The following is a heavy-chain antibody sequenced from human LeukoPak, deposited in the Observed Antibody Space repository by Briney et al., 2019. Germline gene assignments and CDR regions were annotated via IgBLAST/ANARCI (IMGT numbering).Heavy chain of an antibody. CDR3: AKGKDPYYYGSGSFDY. D-gene: IGHD3-10*01. V-gene: IGHV3-23*01. CDR2: ISGSGGST. CDR1: RFTFNSYA. Sequence: GGSLRLSCAASRFTFNSYAMSWVRQAPGKGLEWVSAISGSGGSTYYADSVKGRFTISRDNSKNTLYLQMNSLRAEDTAVYYCAKGKDPYYYGSGSFDYWGQGTLVTVSS. J-gene: IGHJ4*02.